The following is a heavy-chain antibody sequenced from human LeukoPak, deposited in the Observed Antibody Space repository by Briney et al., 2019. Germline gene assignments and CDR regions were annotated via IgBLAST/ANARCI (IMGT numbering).Heavy chain of an antibody. CDR1: GCTFIAYT. Sequence: ASVTVSCKASGCTFIAYTMYWVRQVPGRGFEWMGRINSNSGGTRYPQEFQGRVTMTRDTSISTAYMELTSLKSDDTAVYYCVRFENWNDPSGYQEYWGQGTLVTVSS. CDR2: INSNSGGT. CDR3: VRFENWNDPSGYQEY. D-gene: IGHD1-1*01. J-gene: IGHJ4*02. V-gene: IGHV1-2*06.